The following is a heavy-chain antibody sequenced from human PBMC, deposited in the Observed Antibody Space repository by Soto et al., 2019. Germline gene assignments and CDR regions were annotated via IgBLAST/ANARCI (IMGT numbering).Heavy chain of an antibody. V-gene: IGHV3-30*18. D-gene: IGHD2-2*01. CDR3: AKGHHPIPSSCTGMAV. CDR2: ISYDGSNK. J-gene: IGHJ6*01. Sequence: GLEWVAVISYDGSNKSYAASVKRRFTISRDNSKNTLYLRMNSLRAEDTAVYYCAKGHHPIPSSCTGMAVRRQGSTVTGSP.